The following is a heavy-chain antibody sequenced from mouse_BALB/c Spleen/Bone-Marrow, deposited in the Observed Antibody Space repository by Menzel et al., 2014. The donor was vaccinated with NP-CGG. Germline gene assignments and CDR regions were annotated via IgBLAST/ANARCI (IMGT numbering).Heavy chain of an antibody. J-gene: IGHJ2*01. Sequence: VQLQQSGPELVKPGASVKMSCKASGYTFXSYVMHWVKQKPGQGLEWIGYINPYNDGSKYNEKFKGKATLTSDKSSSTAYMELSSLTSEDSAVYYCARYYYGYYFDYWGQGTTLTVSS. CDR3: ARYYYGYYFDY. CDR2: INPYNDGS. CDR1: GYTFXSYV. D-gene: IGHD1-2*01. V-gene: IGHV1-14*01.